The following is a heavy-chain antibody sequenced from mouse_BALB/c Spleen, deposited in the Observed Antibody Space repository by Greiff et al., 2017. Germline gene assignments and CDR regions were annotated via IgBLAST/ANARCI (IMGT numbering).Heavy chain of an antibody. V-gene: IGHV3-2*02. J-gene: IGHJ2*01. Sequence: EVKLEESGPGLVKPSQSLSLTCTVTGYSITSDYAWNWIRQFPGNKLEWMGYISYSGSTSYNPSLKSRISITRDTSKNQFFLQLNSVTTEDTATYYCARRIGWFDYWGQGTTLTVSS. D-gene: IGHD2-3*01. CDR2: ISYSGST. CDR1: GYSITSDYA. CDR3: ARRIGWFDY.